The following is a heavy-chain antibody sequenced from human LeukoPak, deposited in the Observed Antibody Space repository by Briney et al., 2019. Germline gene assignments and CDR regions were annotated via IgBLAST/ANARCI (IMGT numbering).Heavy chain of an antibody. J-gene: IGHJ4*02. Sequence: TLSPTCTVSGGSISSSSYYWGWIRQPPGKGLEWIGYIYYSGSTYYNPSLKSRVTISVDTSKNQFSLKLSSVTAADTAVYYCARENDYGGNRGDYWGQGTLVTVSS. V-gene: IGHV4-31*03. D-gene: IGHD4-23*01. CDR3: ARENDYGGNRGDY. CDR2: IYYSGST. CDR1: GGSISSSSYY.